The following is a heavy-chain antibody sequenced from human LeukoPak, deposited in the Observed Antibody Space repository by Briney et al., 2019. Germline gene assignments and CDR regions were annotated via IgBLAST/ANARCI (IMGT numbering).Heavy chain of an antibody. CDR3: ARSTEGDYGSGRPFDP. Sequence: AGGSLRLSCAASGFTFSSYSMNWVRQAPGKGLEWVSYISRSSIIHYADPVKGRFTISRDNAKNSLYLQMNRLRDEDTAVYYCARSTEGDYGSGRPFDPWGQGTLVTVSS. CDR2: ISRSSII. CDR1: GFTFSSYS. V-gene: IGHV3-48*02. D-gene: IGHD3-10*01. J-gene: IGHJ5*02.